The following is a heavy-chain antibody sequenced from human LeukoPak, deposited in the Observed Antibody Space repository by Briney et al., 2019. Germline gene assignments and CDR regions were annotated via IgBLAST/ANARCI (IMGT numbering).Heavy chain of an antibody. V-gene: IGHV3-21*01. CDR3: AREVVWLRPYYFDY. CDR2: ISSSSSYI. D-gene: IGHD5-12*01. Sequence: PGGSLRLSCAASGFTFSSYSMNWVRQAPGKGLEWVSSISSSSSYIYYADSVKGRFTISRDNAKNSLYLQMNSLRAEDTAVYYCAREVVWLRPYYFDYWGQGTLVTVSS. J-gene: IGHJ4*02. CDR1: GFTFSSYS.